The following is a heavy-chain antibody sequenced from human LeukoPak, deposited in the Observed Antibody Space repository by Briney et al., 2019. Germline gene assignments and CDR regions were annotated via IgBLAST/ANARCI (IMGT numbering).Heavy chain of an antibody. CDR2: ISSNGGTT. V-gene: IGHV3-64*02. J-gene: IGHJ4*02. Sequence: GGSLRLSCAASGFIFSNYGMHWVRQAPGRGLEFASRISSNGGTTYYADSLKGRFTISRDNSKNTVCLQMASLRPEDMAVYYCARVPFSSGWYDYWGQGTLVTVSS. D-gene: IGHD6-19*01. CDR1: GFIFSNYG. CDR3: ARVPFSSGWYDY.